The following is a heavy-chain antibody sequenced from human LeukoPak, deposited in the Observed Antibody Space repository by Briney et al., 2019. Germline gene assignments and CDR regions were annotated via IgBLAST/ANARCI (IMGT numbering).Heavy chain of an antibody. CDR2: ISGNGGST. J-gene: IGHJ4*02. V-gene: IGHV3-23*01. Sequence: PGGSLRLSCGASGFTFSDYAITWVRQAPGKGQEWVSHISGNGGSTSYAASVKGRFTVSRDNSKNMLYLQMNSLSVDDTAVYYCAKVRPFTPIAVVPEYFDYWGQGTLVAVSS. D-gene: IGHD3-22*01. CDR3: AKVRPFTPIAVVPEYFDY. CDR1: GFTFSDYA.